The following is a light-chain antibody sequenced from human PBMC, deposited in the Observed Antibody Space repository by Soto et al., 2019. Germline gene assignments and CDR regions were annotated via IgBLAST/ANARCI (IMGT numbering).Light chain of an antibody. J-gene: IGLJ1*01. CDR3: AAWDDSLSGFYV. CDR1: SSDIGTNY. V-gene: IGLV1-47*01. Sequence: QSVRTQPPSASGTPGQRITISCSGSSSDIGTNYVYWYQQLPGTAPKLLIYRNNQRPSGVPDRFSGSKSGTSASLAISGLRSEDEADYHCAAWDDSLSGFYVFGTGTKVTVL. CDR2: RNN.